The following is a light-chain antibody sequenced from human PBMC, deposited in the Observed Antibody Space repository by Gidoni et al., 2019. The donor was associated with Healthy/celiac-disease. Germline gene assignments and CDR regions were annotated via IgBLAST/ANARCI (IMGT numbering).Light chain of an antibody. Sequence: EIVMTPSPATLAVSPGERATLSCRASPSVSSNLAWYQQKPGQAPRLLIYGASTRATGIPARFSGSGSGTEFTLTISSLQSEDFAVYYCQQYNNWPPRFTFXPXTKVDIK. CDR3: QQYNNWPPRFT. CDR2: GAS. V-gene: IGKV3-15*01. CDR1: PSVSSN. J-gene: IGKJ3*01.